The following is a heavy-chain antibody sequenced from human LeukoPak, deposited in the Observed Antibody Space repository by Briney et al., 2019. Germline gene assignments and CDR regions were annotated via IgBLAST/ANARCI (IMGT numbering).Heavy chain of an antibody. D-gene: IGHD6-19*01. V-gene: IGHV4-34*01. J-gene: IGHJ6*02. Sequence: SETLSLTCAVYGGSFSGYYWSWIRQPPGKGLEWIGEINHSGSTNYNPSLKSRVTVSVDTSKNQFSLKLSSVTAADTAVYYCARTRAVATYYYYYGMDVWGQGTTVTVSS. CDR2: INHSGST. CDR3: ARTRAVATYYYYYGMDV. CDR1: GGSFSGYY.